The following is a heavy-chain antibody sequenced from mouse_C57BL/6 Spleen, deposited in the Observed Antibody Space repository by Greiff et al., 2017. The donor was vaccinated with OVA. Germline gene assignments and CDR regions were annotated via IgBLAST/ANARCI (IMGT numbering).Heavy chain of an antibody. J-gene: IGHJ4*01. Sequence: VQLQQSGPVLVKPGASVKMSCKASGYTFTDYYMNWVKQSHGKSLEWIGVINPYNGGTSYNQKFKGKATLTVDKSSSTAYMELNSLTSEDSAVYYCAKGAYYSNPYAMDYWGQGTSVTVSS. CDR3: AKGAYYSNPYAMDY. D-gene: IGHD2-5*01. V-gene: IGHV1-19*01. CDR2: INPYNGGT. CDR1: GYTFTDYY.